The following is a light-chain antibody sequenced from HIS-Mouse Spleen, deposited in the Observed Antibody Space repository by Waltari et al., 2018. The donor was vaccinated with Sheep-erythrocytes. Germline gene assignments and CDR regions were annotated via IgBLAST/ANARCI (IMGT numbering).Light chain of an antibody. V-gene: IGLV3-1*01. CDR2: QDS. J-gene: IGLJ1*01. CDR1: KLGDKY. CDR3: QAWDSSTYV. Sequence: SYELTQPPSVSVSPGQTASITCSGDKLGDKYACWYQQKPGQSPVLVIYQDSKRPSGIPVRLSGSNRGNTATLTISGTQAMDEADYYCQAWDSSTYVFGTGTKVTVL.